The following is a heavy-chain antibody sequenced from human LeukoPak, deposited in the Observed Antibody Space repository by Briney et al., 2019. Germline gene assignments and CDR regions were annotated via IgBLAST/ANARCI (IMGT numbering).Heavy chain of an antibody. D-gene: IGHD3-22*01. CDR3: ARGPYDSSGFPYSYYGLDV. J-gene: IGHJ6*02. CDR1: GGSISSYY. Sequence: SETLSLTCTVSGGSISSYYWSWIRQHPGKGLEFIGYIYYRGSPYHNPSLKRQVTISLDTSKNQFSLKLSSVTAADTAVYYCARGPYDSSGFPYSYYGLDVWGRGTTVTVS. V-gene: IGHV4-59*06. CDR2: IYYRGSP.